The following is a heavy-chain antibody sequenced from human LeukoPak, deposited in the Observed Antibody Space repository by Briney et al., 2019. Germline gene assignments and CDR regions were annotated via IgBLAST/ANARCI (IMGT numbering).Heavy chain of an antibody. CDR3: AREGIVVVSDALDI. Sequence: SVKVSCKASGGTFSSYAISWVRQAPGQGLEWMGRIIPIFGTANYAQKFQGRVTITTDESTSTAYMELSSLRSEDTAVHYCAREGIVVVSDALDIWGQGTMVTVSS. CDR2: IIPIFGTA. CDR1: GGTFSSYA. J-gene: IGHJ3*02. D-gene: IGHD2-21*01. V-gene: IGHV1-69*05.